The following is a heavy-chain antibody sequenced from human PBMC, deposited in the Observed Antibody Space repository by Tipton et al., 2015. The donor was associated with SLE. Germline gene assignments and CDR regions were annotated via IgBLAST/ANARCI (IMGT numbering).Heavy chain of an antibody. CDR3: ARGEQLAAFLDY. J-gene: IGHJ4*02. CDR1: GGSSSGHS. V-gene: IGHV4-34*01. D-gene: IGHD6-13*01. CDR2: INHSGINHSGST. Sequence: GLVKPSETLSLTCAVYGGSSSGHSWSWIRQPPGKGLQWIGEINHSGINHSGSTNYNPSLKSRVAISLDTSKNQFSLKVSSVTAADTAVYYCARGEQLAAFLDYWGQGSLVTVSS.